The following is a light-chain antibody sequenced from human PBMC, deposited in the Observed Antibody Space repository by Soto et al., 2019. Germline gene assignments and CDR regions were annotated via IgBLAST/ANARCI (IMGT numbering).Light chain of an antibody. CDR2: DTS. CDR1: YTVGTH. Sequence: EIVLTQSPAALSVSPGERATLSCWASYTVGTHLAWYQQKPGQAPRLLIYDTSTRATGVPARFSGSGSGTEFTLTISNLQAEDSAVYHCHQYSNTFRTFGQGTKVEIK. V-gene: IGKV3-15*01. J-gene: IGKJ1*01. CDR3: HQYSNTFRT.